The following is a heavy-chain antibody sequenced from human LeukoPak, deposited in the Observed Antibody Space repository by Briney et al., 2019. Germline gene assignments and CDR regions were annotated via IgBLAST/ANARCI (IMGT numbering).Heavy chain of an antibody. CDR3: ARGFIAAGYSFSHYMDV. J-gene: IGHJ6*03. D-gene: IGHD6-13*01. V-gene: IGHV4-39*07. CDR2: INHSGST. Sequence: SETLSLTCTVSGGSISSSSYFWGWIRQPPGKGLEWIGEINHSGSTNYNPSLKSRVTISVDTSKNQFSLKLSSVTAADTAVYYCARGFIAAGYSFSHYMDVWGKGTTVTVSS. CDR1: GGSISSSSYF.